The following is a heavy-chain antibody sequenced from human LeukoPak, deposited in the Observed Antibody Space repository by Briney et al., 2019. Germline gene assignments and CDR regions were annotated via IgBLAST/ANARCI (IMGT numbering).Heavy chain of an antibody. J-gene: IGHJ4*02. V-gene: IGHV3-23*01. CDR3: ARDGGLTYYYDSSGYYFIDY. D-gene: IGHD3-22*01. CDR2: MSSGGTT. Sequence: GGSLRLSCAASGGSTFRKYDLNWVRQAPGKGLEWVSLMSSGGTTYYAESVRGRFTISRDISKNTLYLQVNSLRAEDTAVYYCARDGGLTYYYDSSGYYFIDYWGQGTLVTVSS. CDR1: GGSTFRKYD.